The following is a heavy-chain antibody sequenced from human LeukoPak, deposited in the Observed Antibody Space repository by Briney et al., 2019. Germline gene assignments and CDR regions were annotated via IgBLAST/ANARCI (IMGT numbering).Heavy chain of an antibody. Sequence: KPSETLSLTCAVYGGSFSGYYWSWIRQPPGKGLEWIGEINHSGSTNYNPSLKSRVTISVDTSKNQFSLKLSSVTAADTAVYYCARRRREYAFDIWGQGTMVTVSS. CDR1: GGSFSGYY. D-gene: IGHD5-24*01. J-gene: IGHJ3*02. CDR2: INHSGST. CDR3: ARRRREYAFDI. V-gene: IGHV4-34*01.